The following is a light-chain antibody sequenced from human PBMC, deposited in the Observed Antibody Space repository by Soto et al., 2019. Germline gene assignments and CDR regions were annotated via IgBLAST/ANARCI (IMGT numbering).Light chain of an antibody. CDR3: QQYSRLWS. CDR2: GAS. CDR1: QSISSW. V-gene: IGKV1-5*03. Sequence: EIQMTQSPSTLSASVVDRFTITFLASQSISSWLAWYQQKPGKAPNLLIYGASSLESGVPPRFSGDGSETEFTLTISSLQRDDFGTYYCQQYSRLWSFGQGTKVDIK. J-gene: IGKJ1*01.